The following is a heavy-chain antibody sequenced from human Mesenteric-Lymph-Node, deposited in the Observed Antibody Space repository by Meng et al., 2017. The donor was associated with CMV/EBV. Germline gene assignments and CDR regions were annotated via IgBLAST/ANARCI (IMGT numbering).Heavy chain of an antibody. V-gene: IGHV3-48*01. D-gene: IGHD5-12*01. CDR1: GFTFSSYS. CDR2: ISSRGFTI. Sequence: LSLTCAASGFTFSSYSMNWVRQAPGKGLEWVSYISSRGFTIYYADSVKGRFTISRDNSKNTLYLQMNSLRAEDTAVYYCARGYGGYGNDYWGQGTLVTVSS. J-gene: IGHJ4*02. CDR3: ARGYGGYGNDY.